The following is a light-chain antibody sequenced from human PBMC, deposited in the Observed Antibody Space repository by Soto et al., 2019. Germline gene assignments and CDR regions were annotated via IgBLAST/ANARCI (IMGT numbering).Light chain of an antibody. J-gene: IGKJ5*01. V-gene: IGKV1D-12*01. CDR1: QGISIC. CDR2: AAS. CDR3: QQTNTVPST. Sequence: DIQMTQFPASVSASVGDRVSITGRASQGISICLAWYQQKPGKAHKLLIYAASSLQGGVPSRFSGSGYGTDFTLTILSLQPEDFAAYYCQQTNTVPSTFGQGPRL.